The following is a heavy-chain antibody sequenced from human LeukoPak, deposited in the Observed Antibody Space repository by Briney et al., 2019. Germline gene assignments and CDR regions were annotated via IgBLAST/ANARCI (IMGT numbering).Heavy chain of an antibody. D-gene: IGHD3-10*01. J-gene: IGHJ4*02. CDR1: GFTFRIYW. Sequence: GSLRLSCAASGFTFRIYWMSWARQTPGKGLEWVANINQDGNEKYYVDSVEGRFTISRDNAENSLYLQMNNLRAEDAALYYCARDPSHGALDYWGQGTLVTVSS. V-gene: IGHV3-7*01. CDR3: ARDPSHGALDY. CDR2: INQDGNEK.